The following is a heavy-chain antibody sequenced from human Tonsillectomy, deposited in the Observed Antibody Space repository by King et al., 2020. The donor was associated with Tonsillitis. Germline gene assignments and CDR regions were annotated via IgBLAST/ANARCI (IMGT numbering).Heavy chain of an antibody. CDR1: GFSFSSHA. Sequence: VQLVQSGGGVVQPGRSLRLSCAASGFSFSSHAMHWVRQAPGKGLEWVAVISYDGYNKYYADSVKGRFTISIDNSKNTLYLQMNSLRAEDTAVYYSARRDAFDIWGQGTMVTVSS. J-gene: IGHJ3*02. CDR3: ARRDAFDI. CDR2: ISYDGYNK. V-gene: IGHV3-30*01.